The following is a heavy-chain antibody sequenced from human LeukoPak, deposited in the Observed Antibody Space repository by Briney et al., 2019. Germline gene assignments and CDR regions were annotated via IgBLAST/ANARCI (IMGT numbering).Heavy chain of an antibody. CDR2: IYYSGST. V-gene: IGHV4-31*03. D-gene: IGHD2-2*01. Sequence: SQTLSLTCTVSGGSISSGGYYWSWIRQHPGEGLEWIGYIYYSGSTYYNPSLKSRVTISVDTSKNQFSLKLSSVTAADTAVYYCARDPVHCSSTSCYEYYYYGMDVWGQGTTVTVSS. CDR3: ARDPVHCSSTSCYEYYYYGMDV. CDR1: GGSISSGGYY. J-gene: IGHJ6*02.